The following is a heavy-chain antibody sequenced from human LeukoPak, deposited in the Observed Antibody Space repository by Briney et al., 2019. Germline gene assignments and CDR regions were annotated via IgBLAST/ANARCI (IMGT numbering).Heavy chain of an antibody. D-gene: IGHD6-13*01. V-gene: IGHV3-21*01. Sequence: GGSLRLSCAASGFTFSSYSMNWARQAPGKGLEWVSSISSSSSYIYYADSVKGRFTISRDNAKNSLYLQMNSLRAEDTAVYYCARDYSETDAFDIWGQGTMVTVSS. CDR2: ISSSSSYI. CDR1: GFTFSSYS. J-gene: IGHJ3*02. CDR3: ARDYSETDAFDI.